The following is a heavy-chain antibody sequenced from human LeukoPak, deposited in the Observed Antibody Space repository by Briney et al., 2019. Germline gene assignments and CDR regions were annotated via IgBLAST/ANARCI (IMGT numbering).Heavy chain of an antibody. CDR2: IKDDGSHT. D-gene: IGHD6-25*01. CDR3: ARGSGVITGIDE. CDR1: GFTFSSHW. V-gene: IGHV3-74*01. Sequence: GSLRLSCAASGFTFSSHWMHWVRQAPGKGLVWVSRIKDDGSHTNYADSVKGRFTISRDNAKNTLSLQMNSLRAEDTAVYYCARGSGVITGIDEWGQGTLSPSPQ. J-gene: IGHJ4*02.